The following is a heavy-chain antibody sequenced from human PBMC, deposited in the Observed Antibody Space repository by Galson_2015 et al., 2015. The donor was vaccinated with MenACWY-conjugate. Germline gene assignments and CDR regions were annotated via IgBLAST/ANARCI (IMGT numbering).Heavy chain of an antibody. CDR1: GYSFTNYW. J-gene: IGHJ6*02. Sequence: QSGAEVKKPGESLKISCKGSGYSFTNYWIGWVRQMPGRGLEWMGLIDPHNSNTRYSPSFQGQVTISADESISTAFLQWSSLKASDTAMYYCARHPLGARGMDVWGRGTTVTVSS. V-gene: IGHV5-51*01. D-gene: IGHD4/OR15-4a*01. CDR3: ARHPLGARGMDV. CDR2: IDPHNSNT.